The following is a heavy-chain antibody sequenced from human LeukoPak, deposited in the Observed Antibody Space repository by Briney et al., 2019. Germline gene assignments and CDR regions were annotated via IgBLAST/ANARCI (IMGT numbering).Heavy chain of an antibody. Sequence: PGRSLRLSCAASGFTFSSYAMHWVRQAPGKGLEWVAVISYDGSHIYYADSVKGRFTISRDSSKNTLYLQMNSLRTDDTAVYYCARDRSNSWTFDYWGQGTLVTVSS. D-gene: IGHD6-13*01. CDR1: GFTFSSYA. CDR3: ARDRSNSWTFDY. CDR2: ISYDGSHI. V-gene: IGHV3-30*04. J-gene: IGHJ4*02.